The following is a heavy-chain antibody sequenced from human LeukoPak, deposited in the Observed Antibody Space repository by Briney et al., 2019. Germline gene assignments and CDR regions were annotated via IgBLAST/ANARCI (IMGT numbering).Heavy chain of an antibody. CDR2: IYYSGST. D-gene: IGHD3-22*01. Sequence: SETLSLTCTVSGGSISSYYWSWIRQPPGKGLEWIGYIYYSGSTNYNPSLKSRVTISVDTSKNQFSLKLSSVTAADTAVYYCARPHHYDWDAFDIWGQGTMVTVSS. CDR3: ARPHHYDWDAFDI. J-gene: IGHJ3*02. CDR1: GGSISSYY. V-gene: IGHV4-59*01.